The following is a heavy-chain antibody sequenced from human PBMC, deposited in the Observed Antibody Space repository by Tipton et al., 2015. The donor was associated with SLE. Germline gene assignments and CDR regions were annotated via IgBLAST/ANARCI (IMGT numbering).Heavy chain of an antibody. J-gene: IGHJ3*02. CDR2: IHHIGNT. D-gene: IGHD4-17*01. V-gene: IGHV4-4*02. CDR3: ARYPATVTSSAPFNGLDI. Sequence: TLSLTCAVSGDSISNNNWWTWVRQRPGKGLEWIGEIHHIGNTNQNPSLKSRVTISIAKSKNQFSLKLRSVTAADTAVYYCARYPATVTSSAPFNGLDIWGQGTLVIVSS. CDR1: GDSISNNNW.